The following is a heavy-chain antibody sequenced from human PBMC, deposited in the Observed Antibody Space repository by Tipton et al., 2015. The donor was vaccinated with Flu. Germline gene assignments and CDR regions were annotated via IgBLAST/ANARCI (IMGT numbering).Heavy chain of an antibody. Sequence: SLRLPCVASGFTFSNYWMHWVRQAPGKGLVWVSRIHSDGSSIRYADSVKGRFTISRDNAKNTLYLQMNSLRAEDTAVYYCTRVEHSSGWFPGYFDLWGRGTLVTVSS. D-gene: IGHD6-19*01. CDR3: TRVEHSSGWFPGYFDL. V-gene: IGHV3-74*01. CDR1: GFTFSNYW. CDR2: IHSDGSSI. J-gene: IGHJ2*01.